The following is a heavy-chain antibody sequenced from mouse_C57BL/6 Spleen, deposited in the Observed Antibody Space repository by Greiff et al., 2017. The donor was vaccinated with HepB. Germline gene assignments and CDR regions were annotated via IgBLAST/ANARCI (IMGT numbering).Heavy chain of an antibody. V-gene: IGHV14-4*01. Sequence: EVQLQQSGAELVRPGASVKLSCTASGFNIKDDYMHWVKQRPEQGLEWIGWIDPENGDTEYASKFQGKATITADTSSNPAYLQLSSLTSEDTAVYYCTTAYYSNNYFDYWGQGTTLTVSS. CDR2: IDPENGDT. CDR3: TTAYYSNNYFDY. CDR1: GFNIKDDY. D-gene: IGHD2-5*01. J-gene: IGHJ2*01.